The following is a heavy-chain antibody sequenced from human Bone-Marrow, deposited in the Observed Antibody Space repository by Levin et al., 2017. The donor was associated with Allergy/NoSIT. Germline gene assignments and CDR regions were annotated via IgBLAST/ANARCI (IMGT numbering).Heavy chain of an antibody. CDR2: TYYSGST. CDR1: GGSISSGGYY. J-gene: IGHJ6*03. Sequence: SETLSLTCTVSGGSISSGGYYWSWIRQHPGKGLEWIGYTYYSGSTYYNLSLKSRVTISVDTSNNQVSLKLSSVTAADTAVYYCARQRFGGTQEYYYYMDVWGKGTTVTVSS. D-gene: IGHD3-10*01. V-gene: IGHV4-31*03. CDR3: ARQRFGGTQEYYYYMDV.